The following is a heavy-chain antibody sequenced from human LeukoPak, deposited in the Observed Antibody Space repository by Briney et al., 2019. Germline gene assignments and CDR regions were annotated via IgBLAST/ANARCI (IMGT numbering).Heavy chain of an antibody. CDR2: ISAYNGNT. Sequence: ISAYNGNTNYAQKLQGRVTMTTDTSTSTAYMELRSLRSDDTAVYYCARWKGVGATGTFDIWGQGTMVTVSS. J-gene: IGHJ3*02. CDR3: ARWKGVGATGTFDI. V-gene: IGHV1-18*01. D-gene: IGHD1-26*01.